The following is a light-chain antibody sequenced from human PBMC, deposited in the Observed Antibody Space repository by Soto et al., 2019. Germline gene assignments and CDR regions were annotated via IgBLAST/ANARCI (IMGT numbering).Light chain of an antibody. Sequence: QSVLTQPPSVSGAPGQRVTISYTGSSSNIGAGYDVHWYQQLPGTAPKLLIYGNNNRPSGVPDRFSGSKSGTSASLAITGLQAEDEADYYCQSYDSGLSGSWVFGGGTKLTVL. CDR2: GNN. CDR3: QSYDSGLSGSWV. J-gene: IGLJ3*02. CDR1: SSNIGAGYD. V-gene: IGLV1-40*01.